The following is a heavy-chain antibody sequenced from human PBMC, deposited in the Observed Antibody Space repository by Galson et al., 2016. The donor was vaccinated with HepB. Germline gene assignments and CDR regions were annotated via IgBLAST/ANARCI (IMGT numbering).Heavy chain of an antibody. CDR3: AKGLGPTEYYFDY. V-gene: IGHV3-30*18. Sequence: SLRLSCAASGFTFSSYGMHWVRQAPGKGLEWVAFISYDGRNKYYADSVKGRFTISRDNSKNTLFPQMNSLRAEDTAVYYCAKGLGPTEYYFDYWGQGTLVTVSS. J-gene: IGHJ4*02. CDR1: GFTFSSYG. D-gene: IGHD1-26*01. CDR2: ISYDGRNK.